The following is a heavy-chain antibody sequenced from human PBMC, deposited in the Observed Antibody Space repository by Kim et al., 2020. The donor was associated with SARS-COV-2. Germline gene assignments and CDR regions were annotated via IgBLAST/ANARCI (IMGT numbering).Heavy chain of an antibody. V-gene: IGHV4-59*01. D-gene: IGHD6-19*01. Sequence: SETLSLTCTVSGGSINTYYWSWIRQPPGKGLEWIGYIYYSGSTNYNPSLKSRVTISVDTSKNQFSLKLTSVTAADTAVYYCARDASSGSMDVWGQGTTVTVSS. J-gene: IGHJ6*02. CDR2: IYYSGST. CDR3: ARDASSGSMDV. CDR1: GGSINTYY.